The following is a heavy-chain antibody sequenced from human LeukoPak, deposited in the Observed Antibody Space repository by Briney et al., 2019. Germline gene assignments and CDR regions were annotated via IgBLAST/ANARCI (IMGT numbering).Heavy chain of an antibody. CDR2: IKQDGSEK. CDR3: ARDIVVVPAAKSAWDY. V-gene: IGHV3-7*03. Sequence: GGSLGLSCAASGFTFSSYWMSWVRQAPGKGLEWVANIKQDGSEKYYVDSVKGRFTISRDNAKNSLYLQMNSLRAEDTAVYYCARDIVVVPAAKSAWDYWGQGTLVTVSS. CDR1: GFTFSSYW. J-gene: IGHJ4*02. D-gene: IGHD2-2*01.